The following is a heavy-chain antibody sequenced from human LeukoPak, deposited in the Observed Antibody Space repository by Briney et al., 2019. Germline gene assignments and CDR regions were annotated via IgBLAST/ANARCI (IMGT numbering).Heavy chain of an antibody. D-gene: IGHD3-10*01. J-gene: IGHJ5*02. CDR2: IYYSGST. CDR1: GGSISSSSYN. Sequence: SETLSLTCTVSGGSISSSSYNWGWIRQPPGKGLEWVGSIYYSGSTYYNPSPKSRVTISVDTSKNQFSLKLSSVTAADTAVYYCARQTGVWFGELFINWFDPWGQGTLVTVSS. CDR3: ARQTGVWFGELFINWFDP. V-gene: IGHV4-39*01.